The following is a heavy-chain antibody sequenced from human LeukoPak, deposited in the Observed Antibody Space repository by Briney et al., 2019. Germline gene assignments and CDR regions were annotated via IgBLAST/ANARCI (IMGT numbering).Heavy chain of an antibody. D-gene: IGHD1-26*01. Sequence: GESLRISCKGSGYSFTSYWISWVRQMPGKGLEWMGTMDPSDSYTNYSPSFQGHVTISADKSISTAYLQWSSLKASDIAMYYCARHILGGPAFDMWGQGTMVTVSS. V-gene: IGHV5-10-1*01. J-gene: IGHJ3*02. CDR2: MDPSDSYT. CDR1: GYSFTSYW. CDR3: ARHILGGPAFDM.